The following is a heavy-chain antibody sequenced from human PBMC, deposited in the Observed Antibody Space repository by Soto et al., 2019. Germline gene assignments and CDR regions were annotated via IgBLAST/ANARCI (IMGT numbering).Heavy chain of an antibody. Sequence: SETLSLTCTVSGGSISSYYWSWIRQPPGKGLEWIGYIYYSGRTNYNPSLKSRVTISVDTSKNQFSLKLSSVAAADTAVYYCARRYSGYGDYWGQGTLVTVSS. CDR1: GGSISSYY. V-gene: IGHV4-59*08. CDR3: ARRYSGYGDY. D-gene: IGHD5-12*01. J-gene: IGHJ4*02. CDR2: IYYSGRT.